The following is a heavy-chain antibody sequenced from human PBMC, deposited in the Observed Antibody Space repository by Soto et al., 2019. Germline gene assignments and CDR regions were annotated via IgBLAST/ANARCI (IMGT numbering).Heavy chain of an antibody. D-gene: IGHD3-10*01. CDR1: GFTFSSYG. J-gene: IGHJ6*02. CDR3: AKDMWLLWFGPEVSYGMDV. CDR2: ISYDGSNK. Sequence: GGSLRLSCAASGFTFSSYGMHWVRQAPGKGLEWVAVISYDGSNKYYADSVKGRFTISRDNSKNTLYLQMNSLRAEDTAVYYCAKDMWLLWFGPEVSYGMDVWGQGTTVTVSS. V-gene: IGHV3-30*18.